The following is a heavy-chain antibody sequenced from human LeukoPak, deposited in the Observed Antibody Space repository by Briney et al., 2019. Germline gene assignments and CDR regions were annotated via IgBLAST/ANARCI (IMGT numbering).Heavy chain of an antibody. CDR1: GFIFSNAW. J-gene: IGHJ4*02. V-gene: IGHV3-15*01. CDR2: IKSKTDGGTT. CDR3: TAQSSTISLPYY. Sequence: GGSLRLSCAASGFIFSNAWMSWVRQAPGKGLEWVGRIKSKTDGGTTDYAAPVKGRFTISRDDSKNTLYLQMNSLKTEDTAVYYCTAQSSTISLPYYWGQGTLVTVSS. D-gene: IGHD5-24*01.